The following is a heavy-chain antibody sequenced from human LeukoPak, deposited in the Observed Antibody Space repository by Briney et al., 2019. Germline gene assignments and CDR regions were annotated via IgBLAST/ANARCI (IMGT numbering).Heavy chain of an antibody. CDR3: ARQSSRFGELS. D-gene: IGHD3-10*01. CDR2: IYYSGST. V-gene: IGHV4-39*01. J-gene: IGHJ5*02. Sequence: SETLSLTCTVSGGSISSSSYYWGWIRQPPGKGLEWIGSIYYSGSTYYNPSLKSRVTISVDTSKNQFSLKLSSVTAADTAVYYCARQSSRFGELSWGQGTLVTVSS. CDR1: GGSISSSSYY.